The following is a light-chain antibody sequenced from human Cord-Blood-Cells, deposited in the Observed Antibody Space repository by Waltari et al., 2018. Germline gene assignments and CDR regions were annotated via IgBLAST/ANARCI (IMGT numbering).Light chain of an antibody. J-gene: IGKJ1*01. V-gene: IGKV1-5*03. CDR1: QSISSW. CDR2: KAS. Sequence: DIQMIQPPSTLPASVGDRVTITCRASQSISSWLAWYQQKPGKAPKLLIYKASSLESGVPSRFSGSGSGTEFTLTISSLQPDDFATYYCQQYNSYSAWTFGQGTKVEIK. CDR3: QQYNSYSAWT.